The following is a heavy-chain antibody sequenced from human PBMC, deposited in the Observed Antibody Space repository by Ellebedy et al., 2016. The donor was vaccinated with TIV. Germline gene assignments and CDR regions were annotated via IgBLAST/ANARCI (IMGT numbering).Heavy chain of an antibody. D-gene: IGHD6-19*01. CDR2: ISSVGSNTI. J-gene: IGHJ4*02. CDR3: ARGLAVAGTSNFDC. Sequence: GGSLRLSXAASGFTFSSYSMNWVRQAPGKGLEWVSYISSVGSNTIYYADSVKGRFTISRDNAKNSLYLQMNSLRAEDTAVYYCARGLAVAGTSNFDCWGQGTLVTVSS. CDR1: GFTFSSYS. V-gene: IGHV3-48*04.